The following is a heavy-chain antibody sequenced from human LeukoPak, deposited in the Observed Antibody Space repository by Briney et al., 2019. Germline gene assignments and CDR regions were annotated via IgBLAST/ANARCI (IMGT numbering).Heavy chain of an antibody. CDR1: EFTFCSYE. V-gene: IGHV3-48*03. D-gene: IGHD5-24*01. CDR3: VRVRRDGSNFDF. J-gene: IGHJ4*02. Sequence: PGGSLRLSCVGSEFTFCSYEMNWVRQAPGKGLEWLSYISASGSGSNILYADSVKGRFTISRDNAKNSLYLQMNSLRAEDTGVYYCVRVRRDGSNFDFWGQGTLVTVSS. CDR2: ISASGSGSNI.